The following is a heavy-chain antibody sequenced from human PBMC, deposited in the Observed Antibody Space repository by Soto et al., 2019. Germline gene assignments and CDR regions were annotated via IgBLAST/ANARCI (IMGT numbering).Heavy chain of an antibody. D-gene: IGHD3-3*01. Sequence: ASVKVSCKASGYTFTSYGISWVREAPGQGLEWMGWISAYDGNTNYAQKLQGRVTMTTDTSTSTAYMELRSLRSDDTAVYYCAVQHYAFWSGYGAPLHLHYGMDVWGQGTPVTLFS. J-gene: IGHJ6*02. CDR1: GYTFTSYG. CDR3: AVQHYAFWSGYGAPLHLHYGMDV. V-gene: IGHV1-18*01. CDR2: ISAYDGNT.